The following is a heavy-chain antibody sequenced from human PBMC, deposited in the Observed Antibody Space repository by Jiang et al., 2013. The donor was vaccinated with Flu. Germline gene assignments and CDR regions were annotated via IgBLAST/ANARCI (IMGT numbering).Heavy chain of an antibody. D-gene: IGHD5-24*01. CDR2: ISYSGYT. V-gene: IGHV4-59*08. J-gene: IGHJ5*02. Sequence: GSGLVKPSETLSLTCSVSGDSVSNDFWSWIRQPPGQRLEWIGYISYSGYTNYNPSLKSRVSMSVDTSKNHFSLTLTSVTAADTAVYYCARRSEAGYNVLEPWGQGTLVTVSS. CDR1: GDSVSNDF. CDR3: ARRSEAGYNVLEP.